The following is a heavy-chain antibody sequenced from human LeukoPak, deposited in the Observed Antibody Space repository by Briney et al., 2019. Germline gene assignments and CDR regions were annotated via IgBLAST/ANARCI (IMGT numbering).Heavy chain of an antibody. CDR1: GFTFTGYY. CDR2: INPNSGGT. D-gene: IGHD6-13*01. J-gene: IGHJ4*02. V-gene: IGHV1-2*02. CDR3: AREAYSSSWYSTQY. Sequence: ASVKVSCKASGFTFTGYYMHWVRQAPGQGLEWMGWINPNSGGTNYAQKFQGRVTMTRDTSITTAYMELTSLRSDDTAVYYCAREAYSSSWYSTQYWGQGTLVTVSS.